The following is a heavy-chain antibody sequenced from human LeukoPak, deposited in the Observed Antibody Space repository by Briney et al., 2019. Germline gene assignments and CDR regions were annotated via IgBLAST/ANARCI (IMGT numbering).Heavy chain of an antibody. CDR3: ARGYYDSSGHFDY. Sequence: GASVKVSCKASGYTFTSYGISWVRQAPGQGLEWMGWISAYNGNTNYAQKLQGRVTITADESTSTAYMELSSLRSEDTAVYYCARGYYDSSGHFDYWGQGTLVTVSS. CDR1: GYTFTSYG. CDR2: ISAYNGNT. V-gene: IGHV1-18*01. D-gene: IGHD3-22*01. J-gene: IGHJ4*02.